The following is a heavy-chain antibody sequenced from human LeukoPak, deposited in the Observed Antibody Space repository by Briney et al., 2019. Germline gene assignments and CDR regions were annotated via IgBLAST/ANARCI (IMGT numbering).Heavy chain of an antibody. V-gene: IGHV3-21*01. CDR1: GFFFSNYT. D-gene: IGHD3-10*01. CDR3: ARGSASGFFDY. Sequence: GRSLRLSCTASGFFFSNYTMNWVRQTPGKGLECVSSISSSSSYIYYADLVKGRFTISRDNAKNSLYLQMNSLRAEDTAVYFCARGSASGFFDYWGQGTLVTVSS. CDR2: ISSSSSYI. J-gene: IGHJ4*02.